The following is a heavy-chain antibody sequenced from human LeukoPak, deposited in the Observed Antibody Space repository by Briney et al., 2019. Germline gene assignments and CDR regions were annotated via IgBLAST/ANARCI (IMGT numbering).Heavy chain of an antibody. CDR3: ARYYSGWYYFDY. D-gene: IGHD6-19*01. V-gene: IGHV1-69*13. Sequence: GASVKLSCKASGGTFSSYAISWVRQAPGQGLEWMGGIIPIFDTANYAQKFQGRVTITADESTSTAYMELSSLRSEDTAVYYCARYYSGWYYFDYWGQGTLVTVSS. CDR2: IIPIFDTA. CDR1: GGTFSSYA. J-gene: IGHJ4*02.